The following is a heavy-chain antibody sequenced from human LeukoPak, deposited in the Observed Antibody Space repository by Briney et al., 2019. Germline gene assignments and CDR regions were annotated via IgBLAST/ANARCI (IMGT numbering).Heavy chain of an antibody. J-gene: IGHJ4*02. CDR3: AREISGERTYYFDY. D-gene: IGHD1-26*01. CDR2: ISSSGSTI. V-gene: IGHV3-11*01. Sequence: PGGSLRLSCAASGFTFSDYYMSWIRQAPGKGLEWVSYISSSGSTIYYADSVKGRFTISRASAKNSLYLQMNSLRAEDPAVYYCAREISGERTYYFDYWGQGTLLTVSS. CDR1: GFTFSDYY.